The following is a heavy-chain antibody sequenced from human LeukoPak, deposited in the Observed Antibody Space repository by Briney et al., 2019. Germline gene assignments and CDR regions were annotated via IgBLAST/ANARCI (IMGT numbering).Heavy chain of an antibody. Sequence: GGSLRLSCAASGFTFSSYTMHWVRQAPGKGLEWVAVISYDGSNKYYADSVKGRFTISRDNSKNTLYLQMNSLRAEDTAVYYCARDRPAGIAANPLDYWGQGTLVTVSS. D-gene: IGHD6-13*01. CDR1: GFTFSSYT. J-gene: IGHJ4*02. V-gene: IGHV3-30-3*01. CDR3: ARDRPAGIAANPLDY. CDR2: ISYDGSNK.